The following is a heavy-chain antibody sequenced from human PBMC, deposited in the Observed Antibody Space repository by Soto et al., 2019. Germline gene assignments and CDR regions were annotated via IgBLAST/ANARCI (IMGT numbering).Heavy chain of an antibody. D-gene: IGHD1-26*01. J-gene: IGHJ3*02. CDR2: ISYDGSNK. CDR1: GFTFSSYA. V-gene: IGHV3-30-3*01. CDR3: ARVVLDRGSYYLLDAFDI. Sequence: QVQLVESGGGVVQPGRSLRLSCAASGFTFSSYAMHWVRQAPGKGLEWVAVISYDGSNKYYADSVKGRFTISRDNSKNPLYLQMNSLRAEDTAVYYCARVVLDRGSYYLLDAFDIWGQGKIVNVSS.